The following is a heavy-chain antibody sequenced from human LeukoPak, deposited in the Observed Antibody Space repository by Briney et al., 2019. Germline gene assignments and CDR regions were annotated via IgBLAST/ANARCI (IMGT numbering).Heavy chain of an antibody. D-gene: IGHD1-1*01. CDR3: ACLTGNRPMGY. J-gene: IGHJ4*02. Sequence: SETLSLTCSVSGASIDKSTYYWGWIRQPPGEGLEWIGSVYYSGSTYYNTPLKSRVTMSVDTSSNQFSLRLYSVTAADTAVYYCACLTGNRPMGYWGQGTRVIVSS. CDR1: GASIDKSTYY. V-gene: IGHV4-39*01. CDR2: VYYSGST.